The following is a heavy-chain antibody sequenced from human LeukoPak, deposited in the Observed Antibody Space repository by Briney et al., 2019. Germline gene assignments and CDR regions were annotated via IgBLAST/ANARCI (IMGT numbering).Heavy chain of an antibody. CDR3: ARENAGQQLLVLVSTDFWFDP. CDR2: IYTSGST. D-gene: IGHD6-13*01. Sequence: SETLSLTCTVSGGSISSYYWSWIRQPVGKGLEWIGRIYTSGSTNYNPSLKSRVTMSVDTSKNQFSLKLSSVTAADTAVYYCARENAGQQLLVLVSTDFWFDPWGQGTLVAVSS. V-gene: IGHV4-4*07. J-gene: IGHJ5*02. CDR1: GGSISSYY.